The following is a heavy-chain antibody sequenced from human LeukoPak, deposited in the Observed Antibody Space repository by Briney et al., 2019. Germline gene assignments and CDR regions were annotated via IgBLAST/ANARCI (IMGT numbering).Heavy chain of an antibody. J-gene: IGHJ4*02. CDR3: AGERRGSFDY. D-gene: IGHD1-1*01. CDR1: GFTFSSYA. CDR2: ISYDGSTK. V-gene: IGHV3-30-3*01. Sequence: PGGSLRLSCAASGFTFSSYALHWVRQAPGKGLEWVAIISYDGSTKDYADSVKGRFTISRDNSKNTLYLQMNSLRTEDTAVYFCAGERRGSFDYWGQGTLVTVSS.